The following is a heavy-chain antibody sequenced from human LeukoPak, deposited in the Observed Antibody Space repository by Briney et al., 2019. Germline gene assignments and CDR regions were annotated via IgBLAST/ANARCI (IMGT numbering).Heavy chain of an antibody. J-gene: IGHJ5*02. D-gene: IGHD4/OR15-4a*01. Sequence: SETLSLTCNVSGDSITSGAFYWAWIRQSPGKGLEWIGNVYYSGSTQYNPSLRGRVSISMDKTKNQFSLNLNSVSVTDTAIYYCSRRDYAAWFDPWGQGTLVTVSS. CDR3: SRRDYAAWFDP. CDR2: VYYSGST. CDR1: GDSITSGAFY. V-gene: IGHV4-39*01.